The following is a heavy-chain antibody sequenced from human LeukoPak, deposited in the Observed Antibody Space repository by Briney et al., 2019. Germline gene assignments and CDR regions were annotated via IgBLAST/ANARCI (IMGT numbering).Heavy chain of an antibody. J-gene: IGHJ4*02. CDR2: IKEDGIDK. V-gene: IGHV3-7*04. D-gene: IGHD2-21*02. Sequence: GGSLRLSCSTSGITFINAWMTWVRQAPGKGLEWVASIKEDGIDKYYVDSVKGRFTISRDSAKNSLFLQMNSLRAEDTAVYYCARDQWRLFDYWGQGTLVTVSS. CDR3: ARDQWRLFDY. CDR1: GITFINAW.